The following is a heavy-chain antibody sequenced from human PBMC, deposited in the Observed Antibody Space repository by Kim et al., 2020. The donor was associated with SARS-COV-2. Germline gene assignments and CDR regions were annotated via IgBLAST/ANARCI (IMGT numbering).Heavy chain of an antibody. CDR3: ARVGLDYGSGSYPMY. CDR2: IDTGGTCI. Sequence: GGSLRLSCAASGFTFSSYTMNWIRQAPGKGLEWVSSIDTGGTCIYYADSVKGRFTISRDNAENSLYLQMHSLRAEDTAVYYCARVGLDYGSGSYPMYWGQGTLVTVSS. V-gene: IGHV3-21*01. J-gene: IGHJ4*02. D-gene: IGHD3-10*01. CDR1: GFTFSSYT.